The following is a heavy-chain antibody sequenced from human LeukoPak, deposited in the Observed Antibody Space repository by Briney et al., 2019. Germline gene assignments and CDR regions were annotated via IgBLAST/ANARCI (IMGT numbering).Heavy chain of an antibody. V-gene: IGHV1-2*02. Sequence: ASVKVSCKASGYTFTSYDINWVRQATGQGLEWMGWINPNSGGTNYAQKFQGRVTMTRDTSISTAYMELSRLRSDDTAVYYCARDRYYYDSSGYLSYWGQGTLVTVSS. J-gene: IGHJ4*02. CDR3: ARDRYYYDSSGYLSY. CDR1: GYTFTSYD. CDR2: INPNSGGT. D-gene: IGHD3-22*01.